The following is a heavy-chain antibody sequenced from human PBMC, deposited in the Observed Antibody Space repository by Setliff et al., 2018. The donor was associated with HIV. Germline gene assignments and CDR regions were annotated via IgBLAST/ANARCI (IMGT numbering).Heavy chain of an antibody. Sequence: ASVKVSCKVSGYTLTELSRHWVRQAPGKGLEWMGSFDPKDGKTRYAQKFKGRVTMTEDTSTDTAYMELSSLRSEDTAVYYCATARFLESYPINAFDIWGQGTMVT. CDR3: ATARFLESYPINAFDI. CDR2: FDPKDGKT. J-gene: IGHJ3*02. D-gene: IGHD3-3*01. V-gene: IGHV1-24*01. CDR1: GYTLTELS.